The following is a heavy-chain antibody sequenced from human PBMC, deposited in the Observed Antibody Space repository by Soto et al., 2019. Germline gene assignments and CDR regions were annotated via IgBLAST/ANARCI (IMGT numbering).Heavy chain of an antibody. D-gene: IGHD1-1*01. J-gene: IGHJ3*02. CDR3: ARHWNGYDAFDI. Sequence: SETLSLTCTVSGGSISSYYWSWIRQPPGKGLEWIGYIYYSGSTNYNPSLKSRVTISVDTSKNQLSLKLSSVTAADTAVYYCARHWNGYDAFDIWGQGTMVTVSS. V-gene: IGHV4-59*08. CDR2: IYYSGST. CDR1: GGSISSYY.